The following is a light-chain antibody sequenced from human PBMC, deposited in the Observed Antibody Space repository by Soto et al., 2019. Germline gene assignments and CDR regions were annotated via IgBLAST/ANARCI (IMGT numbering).Light chain of an antibody. CDR2: DVS. J-gene: IGKJ1*01. Sequence: DMQVIRSNSTPSASVGERVTITCRASQSVSNWLAWYQQKPGKAPKLLIYDVSSLESGVPSRFSGSGSGTEFTLTISSLQPDDFATYYCQQYNSYSQTFGQGTKVDIK. V-gene: IGKV1-5*01. CDR1: QSVSNW. CDR3: QQYNSYSQT.